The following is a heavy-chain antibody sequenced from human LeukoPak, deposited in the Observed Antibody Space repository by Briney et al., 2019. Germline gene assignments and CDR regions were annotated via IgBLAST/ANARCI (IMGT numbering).Heavy chain of an antibody. CDR3: AKVSITMVRGVINWFDP. J-gene: IGHJ5*02. D-gene: IGHD3-10*01. V-gene: IGHV3-23*01. CDR1: GLTLSSYA. CDR2: ISGSGGST. Sequence: GGSLRLSCAASGLTLSSYAMNWVRQAPGKGLEWVSAISGSGGSTYYADSVKGRFTISRDNSKNTLYLQMNSLRAEDTAVYYCAKVSITMVRGVINWFDPWGQGTLVTVSS.